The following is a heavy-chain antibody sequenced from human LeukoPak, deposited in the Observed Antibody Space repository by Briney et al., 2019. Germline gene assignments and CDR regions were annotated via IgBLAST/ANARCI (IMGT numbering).Heavy chain of an antibody. CDR1: GFTFSSYW. CDR3: ASAYCGGDCYPDY. Sequence: PGGSLRLSCAASGFTFSSYWMSWVRQAPGKGLEWVANIKQDGSEKYYVDSVKGRFTISRDNAKNSLYLQMNSLRAEDTAVYYCASAYCGGDCYPDYWGQGTLVTVSS. J-gene: IGHJ4*02. D-gene: IGHD2-21*02. CDR2: IKQDGSEK. V-gene: IGHV3-7*03.